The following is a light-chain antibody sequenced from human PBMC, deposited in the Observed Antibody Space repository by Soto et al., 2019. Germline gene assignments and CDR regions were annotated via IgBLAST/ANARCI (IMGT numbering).Light chain of an antibody. J-gene: IGKJ1*01. CDR1: QSVSSY. V-gene: IGKV3-20*01. Sequence: EIMLKQSPATLSLSPGERATLSCRASQSVSSYLSWYQQKPGQAPRLLIYDASSRATGIPDRFSGSGSGTDFTLTISRLEPEDFAVYYCQQYSSSFRTFGQGTKVDIK. CDR3: QQYSSSFRT. CDR2: DAS.